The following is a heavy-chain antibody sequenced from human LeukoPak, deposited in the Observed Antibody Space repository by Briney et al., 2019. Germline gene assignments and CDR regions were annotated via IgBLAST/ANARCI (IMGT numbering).Heavy chain of an antibody. CDR2: IYPGDSDT. V-gene: IGHV5-51*01. J-gene: IGHJ4*02. D-gene: IGHD3-10*01. CDR1: GYSFSDHW. CDR3: ARLESFYYGSESYSGSFDY. Sequence: GESLKISCKGSGYSFSDHWIGWVRQMPGKGLEWMGIIYPGDSDTRYSPSFQGQVTISADKAISTAYLQWSSLKASDTAMYYCARLESFYYGSESYSGSFDYWGQGTLVTVSS.